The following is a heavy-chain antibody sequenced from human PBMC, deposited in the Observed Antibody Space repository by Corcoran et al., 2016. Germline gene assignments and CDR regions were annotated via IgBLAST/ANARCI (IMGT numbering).Heavy chain of an antibody. CDR3: ARDLDSSGYTDYYYGMDV. CDR1: GYTFTSYA. Sequence: QVQLVQSGAEVKKPGASVKVSCKASGYTFTSYAMHWVRQAPGQRLEWMGWINAGNGNTKYSQKFQGRVTITRDTSASTAYRELSSLRSEDTAVYYCARDLDSSGYTDYYYGMDVWGQGTTVTVSS. D-gene: IGHD3-22*01. J-gene: IGHJ6*02. V-gene: IGHV1-3*01. CDR2: INAGNGNT.